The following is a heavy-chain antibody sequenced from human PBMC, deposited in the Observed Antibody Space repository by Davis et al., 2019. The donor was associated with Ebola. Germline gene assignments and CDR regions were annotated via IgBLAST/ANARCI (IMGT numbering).Heavy chain of an antibody. CDR2: ISYDGSNK. Sequence: GGSLRLSCAASGFTFSNAWMNWVRQAPGKGLEWVAVISYDGSNKYYADSVKGRFTISRDNSKNTLYLQMNSLRAEDTAVYYCARDRILEWLGYGMDVWGQGTTVTVSS. D-gene: IGHD3-3*01. CDR1: GFTFSNAW. J-gene: IGHJ6*02. CDR3: ARDRILEWLGYGMDV. V-gene: IGHV3-30-3*01.